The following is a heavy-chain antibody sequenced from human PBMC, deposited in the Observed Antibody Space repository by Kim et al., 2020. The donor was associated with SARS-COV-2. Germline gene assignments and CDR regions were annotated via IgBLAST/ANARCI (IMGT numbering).Heavy chain of an antibody. D-gene: IGHD6-6*01. CDR1: GFTFSSYG. CDR2: ISYDGSNK. J-gene: IGHJ3*02. Sequence: GGSLRLSCAASGFTFSSYGMHWVRQAPGKGLEWVAVISYDGSNKYYADSVKGRFTISRDNSKNTLYLQMNSLRAEDTAVYYCAKVSSSIAFDIWGQGTMVTVSS. V-gene: IGHV3-30*18. CDR3: AKVSSSIAFDI.